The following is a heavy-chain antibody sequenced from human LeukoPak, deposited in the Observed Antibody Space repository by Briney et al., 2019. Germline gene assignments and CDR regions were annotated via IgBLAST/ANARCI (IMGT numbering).Heavy chain of an antibody. D-gene: IGHD1-14*01. Sequence: ASVKVSCKASEYTFTGYYMHWVRQAPGQGLQWMGWINPKGGGTNYAQKFQGRVTMTRDTSINTAYMELSRLRSDDTAVYYCARGQVGGTAHYVYYYYMDVWGKGTTVTVSS. CDR1: EYTFTGYY. CDR2: INPKGGGT. J-gene: IGHJ6*03. CDR3: ARGQVGGTAHYVYYYYMDV. V-gene: IGHV1-2*02.